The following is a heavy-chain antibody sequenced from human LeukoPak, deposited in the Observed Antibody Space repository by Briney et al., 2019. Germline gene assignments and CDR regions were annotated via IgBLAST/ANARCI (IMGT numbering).Heavy chain of an antibody. V-gene: IGHV4-31*03. D-gene: IGHD3-3*01. CDR3: ARMPLPLRFLEWLSPGYFDL. J-gene: IGHJ2*01. Sequence: PSETLSLTCTVSGGSISSGAYYWSWIRQVPGKGLEWIGYGYFRGNTFYDPSLKGRVTMSVDTSKNQFSLKLSPVTAADTAVYYCARMPLPLRFLEWLSPGYFDLWGRGTLVTVSS. CDR2: GYFRGNT. CDR1: GGSISSGAYY.